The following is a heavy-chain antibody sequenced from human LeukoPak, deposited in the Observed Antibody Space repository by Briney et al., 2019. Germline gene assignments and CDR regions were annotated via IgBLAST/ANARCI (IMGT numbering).Heavy chain of an antibody. J-gene: IGHJ3*02. CDR3: ARMKYSGGAFDI. V-gene: IGHV4-59*08. D-gene: IGHD1-26*01. CDR2: IYYSGST. Sequence: PSETLSLTCTVSGGSISSYYWSWIRQPPGKGLEWIGYIYYSGSTNYNPSLKSRVTISVDTSKNQFSLKLSSVTAADTAVYYCARMKYSGGAFDIWGQGTMVTVSS. CDR1: GGSISSYY.